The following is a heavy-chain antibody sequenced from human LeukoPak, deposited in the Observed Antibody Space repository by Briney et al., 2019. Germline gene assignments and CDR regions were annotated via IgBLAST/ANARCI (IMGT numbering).Heavy chain of an antibody. Sequence: GGSLRLSCAASGFTFSTYVMSWVRQAPGKGLEWVSGMTGSGNYIFYADSVKGRFTISRDNSKNTVFLQMNNLRVEDTAVYYCATRPAYCGDCWGAYNIWGQGTVVTVSS. CDR2: MTGSGNYI. J-gene: IGHJ3*02. D-gene: IGHD2-21*02. CDR1: GFTFSTYV. CDR3: ATRPAYCGDCWGAYNI. V-gene: IGHV3-23*01.